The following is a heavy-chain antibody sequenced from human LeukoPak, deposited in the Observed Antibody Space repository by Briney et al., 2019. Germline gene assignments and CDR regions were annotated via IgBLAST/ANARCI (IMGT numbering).Heavy chain of an antibody. CDR2: ISGSGGST. Sequence: GGSLRLSCAASGFTFSSYAMSWVRQAPGKGLEWVSAISGSGGSTYYADSVKGRFTISRDNSMNTLYLQMNSLRVEDTAVYYCARGVANSYHYYGMDVWGQGTTVTVSS. V-gene: IGHV3-23*01. J-gene: IGHJ6*02. CDR1: GFTFSSYA. D-gene: IGHD5-18*01. CDR3: ARGVANSYHYYGMDV.